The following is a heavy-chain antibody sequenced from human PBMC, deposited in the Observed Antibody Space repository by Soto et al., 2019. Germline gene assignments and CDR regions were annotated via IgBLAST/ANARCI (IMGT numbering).Heavy chain of an antibody. CDR1: GFTFISYA. Sequence: PGGSLRLSCAASGFTFISYAMSWVRQAPGKGLEWVSAISGSGGSTYYADSVKGRFTISRDNSKNTLYLQMNSLRAEDTAVYYCAKAAYYDILTGPSKLYYYYGMDVWGQGTTVTVSS. J-gene: IGHJ6*02. CDR3: AKAAYYDILTGPSKLYYYYGMDV. V-gene: IGHV3-23*01. D-gene: IGHD3-9*01. CDR2: ISGSGGST.